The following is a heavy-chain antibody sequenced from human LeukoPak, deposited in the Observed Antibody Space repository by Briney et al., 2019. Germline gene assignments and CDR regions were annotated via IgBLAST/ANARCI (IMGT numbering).Heavy chain of an antibody. CDR3: AGSSDLLYNWFDP. Sequence: SETLSLTCTVSGGSISTYYWSWIRQPPGKGLEWIGYIHYSGSTNYNPSLKSRVTISVDTSKNQFSLKLSSVTAADTAAYYCAGSSDLLYNWFDPWGQGTLVTVSS. J-gene: IGHJ5*02. D-gene: IGHD3-10*01. CDR2: IHYSGST. V-gene: IGHV4-59*08. CDR1: GGSISTYY.